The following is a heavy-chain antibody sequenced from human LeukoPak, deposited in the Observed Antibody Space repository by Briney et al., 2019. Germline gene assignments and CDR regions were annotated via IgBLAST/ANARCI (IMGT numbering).Heavy chain of an antibody. CDR1: GFTFSSYS. D-gene: IGHD1-26*01. J-gene: IGHJ5*02. Sequence: SGGSLRLSCAASGFTFSSYSMNWVRQAPGKGLEWVSSISSSSRYIYYADSVKGRFIISRDNAKNSLYLQMNSLRAEDTAVYYCARSGSYGPLFDPWGQGTLVTVSS. V-gene: IGHV3-21*01. CDR2: ISSSSRYI. CDR3: ARSGSYGPLFDP.